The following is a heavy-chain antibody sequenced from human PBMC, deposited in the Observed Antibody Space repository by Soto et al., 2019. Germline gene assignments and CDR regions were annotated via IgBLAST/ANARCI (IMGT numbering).Heavy chain of an antibody. CDR1: GYTFTSYG. D-gene: IGHD2-2*01. Sequence: QVQLVQSGAEVKKPGASVKVSCKASGYTFTSYGISWVRQAPGQGLEWMGWISAYNGNTNYAQKLQGRVTMTPNTSTSTAYMELRSLRSDDTAVYYCARWGGSSPLVGPATAYTDYWGQGTLVTVSS. CDR2: ISAYNGNT. J-gene: IGHJ4*02. V-gene: IGHV1-18*01. CDR3: ARWGGSSPLVGPATAYTDY.